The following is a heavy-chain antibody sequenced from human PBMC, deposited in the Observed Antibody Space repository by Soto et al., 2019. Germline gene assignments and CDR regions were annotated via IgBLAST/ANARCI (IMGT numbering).Heavy chain of an antibody. CDR1: GFSLSTREVG. CDR2: IYWDDDK. CDR3: AHTSYGAHFEH. J-gene: IGHJ1*01. D-gene: IGHD4-17*01. Sequence: QITLKESGPTLVKPTQTLTLTCTFSGFSLSTREVGVGWIRQPPGKALEWLALIYWDDDKRYSPSLRSRLTITKDTSKNQVVLTMTNMDPVDTATYYCAHTSYGAHFEHWGQGTLVTVSS. V-gene: IGHV2-5*02.